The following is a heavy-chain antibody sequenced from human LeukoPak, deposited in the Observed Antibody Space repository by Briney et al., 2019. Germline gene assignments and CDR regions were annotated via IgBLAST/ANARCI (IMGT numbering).Heavy chain of an antibody. CDR2: ISAYNGNT. Sequence: GASVTVSFKASGYTFTSYGISWVRQAPGQGLEWMGWISAYNGNTNYAQKLQGRVTMTTDTSTSTAYMELRSLRSDDTAVYYCARDELAYCGGDCYNTRRGYFDYWGQGTLVTVSS. V-gene: IGHV1-18*01. CDR1: GYTFTSYG. CDR3: ARDELAYCGGDCYNTRRGYFDY. J-gene: IGHJ4*02. D-gene: IGHD2-21*02.